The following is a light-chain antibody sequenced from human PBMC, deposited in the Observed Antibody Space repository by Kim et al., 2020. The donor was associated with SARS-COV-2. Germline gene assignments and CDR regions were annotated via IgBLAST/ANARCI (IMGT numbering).Light chain of an antibody. V-gene: IGLV1-40*01. CDR3: QSYDSSLSGFYV. J-gene: IGLJ1*01. CDR1: SSNIGAGYD. CDR2: GNS. Sequence: VTISCTGSSSNIGAGYDVHWYQQLPGTAPNRLIYGNSNRPSGVPDRFSGSKSGTSASLAITGLQAEDEADYYCQSYDSSLSGFYVFGTGTKVTVL.